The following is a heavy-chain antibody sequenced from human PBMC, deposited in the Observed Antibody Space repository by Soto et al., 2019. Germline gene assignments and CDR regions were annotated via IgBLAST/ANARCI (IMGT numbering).Heavy chain of an antibody. CDR2: ISYDGSNK. CDR3: GGGGGDIVVVVAAISYGMDV. J-gene: IGHJ6*02. Sequence: QVQLVESGGGVVQPGRSLRLSCAASGFTFSSYAMHWVRQAPGKGLEWVAVISYDGSNKYYADSVKGRFTISRDNSKNPVYLQMNSLRAGDTAVYYCGGGGGDIVVVVAAISYGMDVWGQGTTVTVSS. D-gene: IGHD2-15*01. CDR1: GFTFSSYA. V-gene: IGHV3-30-3*01.